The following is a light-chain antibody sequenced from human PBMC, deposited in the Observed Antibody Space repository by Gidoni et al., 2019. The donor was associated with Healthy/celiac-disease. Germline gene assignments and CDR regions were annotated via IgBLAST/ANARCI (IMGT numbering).Light chain of an antibody. CDR2: GAS. V-gene: IGKV3-20*01. J-gene: IGKJ2*01. CDR1: QCVSSSY. CDR3: QQYGSSPRYT. Sequence: EIVLTQSPGTLSLSPGERATVSCRASQCVSSSYLAWYQQKPGQAPRLLIYGASSRATGIPDRFSGSGSGTDFTLTISRLEPEDFAVYYCQQYGSSPRYTFAEGTKLEIK.